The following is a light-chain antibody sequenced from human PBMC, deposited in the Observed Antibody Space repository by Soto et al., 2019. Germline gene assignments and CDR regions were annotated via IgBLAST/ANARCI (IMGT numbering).Light chain of an antibody. J-gene: IGKJ4*01. CDR3: QQGDSFPLT. Sequence: DIQMTQSPSSVSAPVGDRVTITCRASQGVGTWLAWFQQKPGEAPRLLIYTASTLHSGVPSRFSGSGSGTDFTLTITSLQPEDFATYYCQQGDSFPLTFGGGTKVEIK. V-gene: IGKV1-12*01. CDR1: QGVGTW. CDR2: TAS.